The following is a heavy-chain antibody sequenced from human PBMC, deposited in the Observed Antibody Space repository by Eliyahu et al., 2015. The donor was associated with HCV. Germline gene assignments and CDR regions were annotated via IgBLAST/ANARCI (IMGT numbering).Heavy chain of an antibody. CDR1: GFXFXSXS. V-gene: IGHV3-48*01. D-gene: IGHD3-10*01. CDR3: ARVHYYYGSGSYGEDAFDI. CDR2: ISSSSSTI. Sequence: EVQLVESGGGLVQPGGSLXLSCAASGFXFXSXSXTWVRQAPGKGLEWVSYISSSSSTIYYADSVKGRFTISRDNAKNSLYLQMNSLRAEDTAVYYCARVHYYYGSGSYGEDAFDIWDQGTMVTVSS. J-gene: IGHJ3*02.